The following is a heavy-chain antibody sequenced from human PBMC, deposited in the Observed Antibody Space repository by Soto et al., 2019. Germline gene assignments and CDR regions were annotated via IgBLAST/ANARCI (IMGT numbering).Heavy chain of an antibody. Sequence: EEQLVESGGDLVQPGGSLRLSCAASGFTVSNNYMSWVRQAPGKGLEWVSIIYSGGSTYYADSVKGRFTISRDSSKNTLYLQMNSLRAEDTAMYYCAAYSHKGYWGQGTLVTVSS. CDR1: GFTVSNNY. J-gene: IGHJ4*02. CDR3: AAYSHKGY. CDR2: IYSGGST. D-gene: IGHD3-16*01. V-gene: IGHV3-66*01.